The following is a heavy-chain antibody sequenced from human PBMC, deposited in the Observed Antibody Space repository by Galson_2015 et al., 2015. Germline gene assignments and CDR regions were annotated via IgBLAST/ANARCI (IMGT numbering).Heavy chain of an antibody. Sequence: SLRLSCAASGFTFSSYEMNWVRQAPGKGLEWVSYISSSGSTIYYADSVKGRFTISRDNAENSLYLQMNSLRAEDTAVYYCASCTQQLDDYWGQGTLVTVSS. D-gene: IGHD6-13*01. V-gene: IGHV3-48*03. CDR2: ISSSGSTI. CDR3: ASCTQQLDDY. CDR1: GFTFSSYE. J-gene: IGHJ4*02.